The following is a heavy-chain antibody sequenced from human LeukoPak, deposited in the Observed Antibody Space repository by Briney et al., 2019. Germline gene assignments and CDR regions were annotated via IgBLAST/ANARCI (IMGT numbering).Heavy chain of an antibody. Sequence: GGSLRLSCAASGFTFSVFRMSWVRQAPGKGLEWVANINQDGSETYYMDSVRGRFTISRDHAKNSLFLQMDSLRHDDTAVYYCARAPKWLGDALDIWGQGTVVIVST. CDR2: INQDGSET. CDR1: GFTFSVFR. D-gene: IGHD2-8*01. V-gene: IGHV3-7*03. J-gene: IGHJ3*02. CDR3: ARAPKWLGDALDI.